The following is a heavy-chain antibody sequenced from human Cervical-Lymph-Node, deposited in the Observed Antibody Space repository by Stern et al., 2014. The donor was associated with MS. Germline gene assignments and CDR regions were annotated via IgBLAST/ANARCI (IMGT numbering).Heavy chain of an antibody. V-gene: IGHV1-69*09. Sequence: QLVQSGAEVKKPGSSMNVSCKTSGGTFSSSYAITWMRQAPGQRLEWLGRVIPILGLANYAQKFQGRVTITADTSTSTTYMELSSLRSEDTAVYYCARGVVSNRAAATLHNLFDPWGQGTLVTVSS. CDR1: GGTFSSSYA. CDR3: ARGVVSNRAAATLHNLFDP. D-gene: IGHD2-15*01. CDR2: VIPILGLA. J-gene: IGHJ5*02.